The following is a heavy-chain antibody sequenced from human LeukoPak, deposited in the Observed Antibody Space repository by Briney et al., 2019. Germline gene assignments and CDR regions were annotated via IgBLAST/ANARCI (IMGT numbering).Heavy chain of an antibody. Sequence: SETLSLTCTVSGGSISSSNYYWGWIRQPPGKGLEWVGSIYYSGSTYYNPSLKSRVTISVDTSKNQFSLKLSSVTAADTAVYYCARHPSMVRGVNVDYWGQGTLVTVS. D-gene: IGHD3-10*01. CDR1: GGSISSSNYY. CDR2: IYYSGST. V-gene: IGHV4-39*01. CDR3: ARHPSMVRGVNVDY. J-gene: IGHJ4*02.